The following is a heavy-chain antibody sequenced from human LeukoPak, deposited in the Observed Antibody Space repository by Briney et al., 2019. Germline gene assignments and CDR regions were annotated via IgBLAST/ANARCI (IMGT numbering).Heavy chain of an antibody. V-gene: IGHV4-61*02. D-gene: IGHD3-3*01. CDR1: GGSISSGSYY. J-gene: IGHJ3*02. Sequence: SETLSLTCTVSGGSISSGSYYWSWIRPPAGKGLEWIGRIYTSGSTNYNPSLKSRVTISVDTSKNQFSLKLSSVTAADTAVYYCARARLKSDLDAFDIWGQGTMVTVSS. CDR2: IYTSGST. CDR3: ARARLKSDLDAFDI.